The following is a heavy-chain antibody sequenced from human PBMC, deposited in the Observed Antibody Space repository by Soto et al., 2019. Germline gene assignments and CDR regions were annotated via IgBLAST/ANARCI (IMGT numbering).Heavy chain of an antibody. Sequence: QVHLVQSGAEVKKPGSSVKVSCKASGGTFSRYAIRWVRQAPGQGLEWMGGIIPIFGTANYAQKFQGRVTITADKSTSTAYRELSSLRSEDTDVDYCARESSGWHRVFDYWGQGTLVTVSS. CDR2: IIPIFGTA. CDR1: GGTFSRYA. D-gene: IGHD6-19*01. CDR3: ARESSGWHRVFDY. J-gene: IGHJ4*02. V-gene: IGHV1-69*06.